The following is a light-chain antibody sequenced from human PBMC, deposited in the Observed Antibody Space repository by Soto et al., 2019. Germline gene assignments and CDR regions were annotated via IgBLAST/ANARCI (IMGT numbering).Light chain of an antibody. CDR2: AVS. J-gene: IGLJ1*01. Sequence: QSVLTQPASVSGSPGQSITISCTGTSSDVGNYNYVSWYLQHPGKAPKLIIYAVSNRPSGVSNRFSGSRSGNTASPTISGLQAEDEADYSCSSYTSTNTYVFGTGTKVTVL. CDR3: SSYTSTNTYV. CDR1: SSDVGNYNY. V-gene: IGLV2-14*01.